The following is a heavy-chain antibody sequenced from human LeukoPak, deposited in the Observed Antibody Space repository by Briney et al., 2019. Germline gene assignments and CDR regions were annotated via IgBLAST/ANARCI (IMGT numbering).Heavy chain of an antibody. CDR2: IYYSGST. CDR3: ARDQPDKNDAFDI. Sequence: SETLSLASTVSGGSISSYYWSWIRQPQGKGLEWIGYIYYSGSTNYNPSLKSRATISVDTSKNQFSLKLSSVTAADTAVYYCARDQPDKNDAFDIWGQGTMVTVSS. J-gene: IGHJ3*02. V-gene: IGHV4-59*01. CDR1: GGSISSYY.